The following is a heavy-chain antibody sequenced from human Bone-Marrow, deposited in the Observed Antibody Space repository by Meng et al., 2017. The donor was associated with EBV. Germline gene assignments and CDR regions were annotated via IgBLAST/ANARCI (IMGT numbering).Heavy chain of an antibody. D-gene: IGHD2-21*02. J-gene: IGHJ4*02. Sequence: EVQLVESGGGLIQPGGSLRRSCSASGFTVSSNYMNWVRQAPGKGLEWVSVIYSGGSTYYADSVKGRFTISRDNSKNTLYLQMNSLRAEDTAVYYCAKGRRIVVVTATLDYWGQGTLVTVSP. V-gene: IGHV3-53*01. CDR2: IYSGGST. CDR1: GFTVSSNY. CDR3: AKGRRIVVVTATLDY.